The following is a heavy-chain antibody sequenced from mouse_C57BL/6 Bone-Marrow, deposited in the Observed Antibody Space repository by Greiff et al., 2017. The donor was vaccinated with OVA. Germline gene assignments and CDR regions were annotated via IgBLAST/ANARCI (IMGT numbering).Heavy chain of an antibody. CDR2: ISNGGGST. Sequence: DVKLVESGGGLVQPGGSLKLSCAASGFTFSDYYMYWVRQTPEKRLEWVAYISNGGGSTYYPDTVKGRFTISRDNAKNTLYLQMSRLKSEDTAMYYCARHGPYAMDYWGQGTSVTVSS. J-gene: IGHJ4*01. V-gene: IGHV5-12*01. CDR3: ARHGPYAMDY. CDR1: GFTFSDYY.